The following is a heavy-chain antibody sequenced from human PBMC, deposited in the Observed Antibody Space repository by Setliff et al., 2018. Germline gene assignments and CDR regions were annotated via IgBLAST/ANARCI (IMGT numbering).Heavy chain of an antibody. CDR3: VRVRVVQGYYEFDS. Sequence: SETLSLTCNVSGGSISTSNYHWGWVRQPPGKGLEWIANIYFNGNTVKQPYLKSRVSISIDTSKNHFSLGLSSVIAADTATYYCVRVRVVQGYYEFDSWGQGARVTVSS. CDR1: GGSISTSNYH. CDR2: IYFNGNT. D-gene: IGHD3-16*01. V-gene: IGHV4-39*07. J-gene: IGHJ4*02.